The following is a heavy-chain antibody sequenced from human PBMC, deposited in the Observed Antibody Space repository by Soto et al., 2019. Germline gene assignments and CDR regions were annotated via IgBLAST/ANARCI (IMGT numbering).Heavy chain of an antibody. Sequence: EVQLVESGGGLVQPGGSLKLSCAASGFTFSSYYMSWVRQPPGKGLEWVANIKQDGSEKYYVDAVKGRFTISRDNAKNSLYLQMISLRLEDTAVYYCARDGYSAGFDIWGQGTMVTVSS. CDR1: GFTFSSYY. V-gene: IGHV3-7*01. D-gene: IGHD5-18*01. J-gene: IGHJ3*02. CDR3: ARDGYSAGFDI. CDR2: IKQDGSEK.